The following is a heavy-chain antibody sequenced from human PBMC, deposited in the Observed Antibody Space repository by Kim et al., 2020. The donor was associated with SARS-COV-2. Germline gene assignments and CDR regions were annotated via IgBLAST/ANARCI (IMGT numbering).Heavy chain of an antibody. D-gene: IGHD2-21*01. CDR2: ISYDGSNK. CDR3: ARSGGILGQQDDAFDI. Sequence: GGSLRLSCAASGFTFSSYAMHWVRQAPGKGLEWVAVISYDGSNKYYADSVKGRFTISRDNSKNTLYLQMNSLRAEDTAVYYCARSGGILGQQDDAFDIWGQGTMVTVSS. J-gene: IGHJ3*02. CDR1: GFTFSSYA. V-gene: IGHV3-30*04.